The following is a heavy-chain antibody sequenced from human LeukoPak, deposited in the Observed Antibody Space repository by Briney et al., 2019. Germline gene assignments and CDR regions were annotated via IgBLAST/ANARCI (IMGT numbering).Heavy chain of an antibody. CDR1: GYTFTSYG. J-gene: IGHJ3*02. CDR2: ISAYNGNT. CDR3: ARGPWKYYGSGSDAFDI. V-gene: IGHV1-18*01. Sequence: GASVKVSCKASGYTFTSYGISWVRQAPGQGLEWMGWISAYNGNTNYAQKLQGRVTMTTDTSTSTAYMELRSLRSDDTAVYYCARGPWKYYGSGSDAFDIWGQGTMVTVSS. D-gene: IGHD3-10*01.